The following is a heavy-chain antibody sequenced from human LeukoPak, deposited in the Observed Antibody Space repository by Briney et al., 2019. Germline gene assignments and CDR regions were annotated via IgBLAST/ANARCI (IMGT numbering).Heavy chain of an antibody. CDR1: GFTFSDYY. CDR2: ISSSATTI. D-gene: IGHD1-1*01. CDR3: AKDATTDLTTVHAYY. Sequence: GGSLRLSCAASGFTFSDYYMSWIRQAPGKGLEWVSYISSSATTIYYADSVKGRFTISRDNAKNSLYLQMNSLRAEDTAVHYCAKDATTDLTTVHAYYWGQGTLVTVSS. V-gene: IGHV3-11*01. J-gene: IGHJ4*02.